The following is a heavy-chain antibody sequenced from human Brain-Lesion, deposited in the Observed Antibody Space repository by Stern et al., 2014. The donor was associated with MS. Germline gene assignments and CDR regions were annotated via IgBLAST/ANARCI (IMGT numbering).Heavy chain of an antibody. CDR2: VSYDGSNK. CDR1: GFTFGSCD. J-gene: IGHJ5*02. Sequence: QVQLVESGGGVVQPGRPLRLSCVASGFTFGSCDMHWVRQAPGKGLEWVAGVSYDGSNKYYADSVKGRFTISRDNSQNTLYMQMSSLRPEDTAVYYCAKDRQYLTYFFDHWGQGSLVTVSS. CDR3: AKDRQYLTYFFDH. D-gene: IGHD2/OR15-2a*01. V-gene: IGHV3-30*18.